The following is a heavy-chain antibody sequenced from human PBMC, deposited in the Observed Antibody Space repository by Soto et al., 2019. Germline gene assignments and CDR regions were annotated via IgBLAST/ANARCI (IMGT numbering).Heavy chain of an antibody. Sequence: GGSLRLSCAASGFTFSNYAMSWVRQAPGKGLEWVSGLSDGGGSTFYGDSMKGRFTISRDNAKNSLYLEMNSLRAEDTAVYYCARESEDLTSNFDYWGQGTLVTVSS. CDR1: GFTFSNYA. V-gene: IGHV3-23*01. CDR2: LSDGGGST. CDR3: ARESEDLTSNFDY. J-gene: IGHJ4*02.